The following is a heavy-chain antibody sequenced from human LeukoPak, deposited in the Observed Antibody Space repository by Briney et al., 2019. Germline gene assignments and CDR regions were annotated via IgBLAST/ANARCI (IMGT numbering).Heavy chain of an antibody. CDR2: IYYSGST. D-gene: IGHD2-2*01. J-gene: IGHJ6*02. V-gene: IGHV4-39*01. CDR1: GGSISSSSYY. Sequence: PSETLSLTCTVSGGSISSSSYYWGWIRQPPGKGLEWIGSIYYSGSTYCNPSLKSRVTISVDTSKNQFSLKLSSVTAADTAVYYCASSLGFHCSSTSCYYYYGMDVWGQGTTVTVSS. CDR3: ASSLGFHCSSTSCYYYYGMDV.